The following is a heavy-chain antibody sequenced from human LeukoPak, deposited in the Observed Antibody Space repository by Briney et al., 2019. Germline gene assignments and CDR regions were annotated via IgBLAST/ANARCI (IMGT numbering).Heavy chain of an antibody. CDR2: INPNSGNT. J-gene: IGHJ6*03. CDR1: GYTFTGYY. CDR3: ARRDYYGSGSYPYYYQNHMDV. V-gene: IGHV1-8*02. Sequence: ASVKVSCKASGYTFTGYYMHWVRQAPGQGLEWMGWINPNSGNTGYAQKFQGRVTMTRNTSISTAYMELSSLRSEDTAVYYCARRDYYGSGSYPYYYQNHMDVWGKGTTVTISS. D-gene: IGHD3-10*01.